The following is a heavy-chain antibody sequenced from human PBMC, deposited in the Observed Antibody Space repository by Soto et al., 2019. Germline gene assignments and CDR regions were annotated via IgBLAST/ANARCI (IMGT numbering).Heavy chain of an antibody. CDR2: INSDGSST. V-gene: IGHV3-74*01. Sequence: EVQLVESGGGLVQPGESLRLSCAASGFTFSSHWMHWVRQAPGKGLVWVSRINSDGSSTSYAGSVKGRFTISRDNAKNTLYQPMNSLRAEDTAVYYCVRTSLVVAAATREDYWGQGTLGTVSS. CDR1: GFTFSSHW. D-gene: IGHD2-15*01. J-gene: IGHJ4*02. CDR3: VRTSLVVAAATREDY.